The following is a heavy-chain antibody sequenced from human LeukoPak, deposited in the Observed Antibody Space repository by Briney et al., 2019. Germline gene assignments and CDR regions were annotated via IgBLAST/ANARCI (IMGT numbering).Heavy chain of an antibody. CDR2: INADNGNT. CDR1: GYIFNSCS. CDR3: AGDLSQQLAPEWYSDL. J-gene: IGHJ2*01. V-gene: IGHV1-3*01. Sequence: GASVKVSCKASGYIFNSCSIHWARQAPGQRLEWMGWINADNGNTKYSQKLQGRVTITTDTSASTAYMELSSLRSEDTAMYYCAGDLSQQLAPEWYSDLWGRGTLVTVSS. D-gene: IGHD6-13*01.